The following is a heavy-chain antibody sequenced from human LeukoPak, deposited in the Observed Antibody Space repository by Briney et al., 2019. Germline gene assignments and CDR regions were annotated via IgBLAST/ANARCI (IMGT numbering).Heavy chain of an antibody. J-gene: IGHJ4*02. CDR3: ARDRSGWWKGMDY. Sequence: GRSLRLSCAASGFTFSSYAMHWVRQAPGKGLEWVSVISYDGSNKYYADSVKGRFTISRDNSKNTLYLQMNSLRAEDTAVYYCARDRSGWWKGMDYWGQGTLVTVSS. D-gene: IGHD6-19*01. CDR1: GFTFSSYA. V-gene: IGHV3-30*04. CDR2: ISYDGSNK.